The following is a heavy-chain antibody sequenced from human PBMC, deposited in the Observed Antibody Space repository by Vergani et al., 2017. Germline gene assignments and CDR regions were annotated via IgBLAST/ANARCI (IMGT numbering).Heavy chain of an antibody. J-gene: IGHJ4*02. V-gene: IGHV4-59*01. D-gene: IGHD2-21*01. Sequence: QVQLQESGPGLVKPSETLSLTCSVSGDSMNTYYWTWIRQPPGKGLEWIGYIYDSGDTKYNPSLKSRVTMSLDTSKNQFSLNLYSVTAADTAVYYCARGALWWLRQIDSWGQGTLVTVYS. CDR2: IYDSGDT. CDR1: GDSMNTYY. CDR3: ARGALWWLRQIDS.